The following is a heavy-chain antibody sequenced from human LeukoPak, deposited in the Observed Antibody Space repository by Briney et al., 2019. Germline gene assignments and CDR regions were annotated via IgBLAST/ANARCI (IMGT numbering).Heavy chain of an antibody. CDR2: INSDGSST. D-gene: IGHD3-10*01. Sequence: PGGSLRLSCAASGFTFSSYWMHWFRQAPGEGLVSVSFINSDGSSTGYADSVKGRFTVSRDNAKYTLYLQMISLRAETTAGYYFAYGSGREGYMDVWGKGTTVTVSS. J-gene: IGHJ6*03. V-gene: IGHV3-74*01. CDR1: GFTFSSYW. CDR3: AYGSGREGYMDV.